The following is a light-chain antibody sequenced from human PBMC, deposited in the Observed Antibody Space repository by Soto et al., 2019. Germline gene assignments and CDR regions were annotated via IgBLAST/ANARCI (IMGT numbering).Light chain of an antibody. Sequence: QSALTQPASVSGSPGQSITISCTGTRTDVGGYNFVSWYQQHPGKAPKLIIYEVSNRPSGVSNRLSGSKSDNTASLTISGLQAEDEADYYCCSYVSSKTYVFGTGTKVTVL. CDR1: RTDVGGYNF. J-gene: IGLJ1*01. CDR3: CSYVSSKTYV. CDR2: EVS. V-gene: IGLV2-14*01.